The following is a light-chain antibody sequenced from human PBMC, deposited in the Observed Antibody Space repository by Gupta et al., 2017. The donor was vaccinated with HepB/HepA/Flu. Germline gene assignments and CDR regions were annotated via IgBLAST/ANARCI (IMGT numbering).Light chain of an antibody. Sequence: SYERTQPPSVSVSPGQTASITCSGDQLGDNNASWYQQKPGQTPVLVINQDRKRPSATPERFSGSHSGNTATLTIVGTQAMDEADYYCQAWDSSTVVFGGGTKLTVL. CDR3: QAWDSSTVV. CDR2: QDR. CDR1: QLGDNN. J-gene: IGLJ2*01. V-gene: IGLV3-1*01.